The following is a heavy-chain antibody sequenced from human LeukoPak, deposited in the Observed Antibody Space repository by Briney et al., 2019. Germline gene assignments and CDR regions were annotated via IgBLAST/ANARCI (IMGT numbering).Heavy chain of an antibody. Sequence: GGTLRLSCAASGFTFSKYAMSWVRQAPGKGLEWVSAISPSDGDTFYADSVKGRFTISRDNSKNTLSLQMNSLRAEDTALYYCAKDSSVPYGITEWGQGTLVTVSS. V-gene: IGHV3-23*01. CDR3: AKDSSVPYGITE. CDR2: ISPSDGDT. CDR1: GFTFSKYA. D-gene: IGHD4-17*01. J-gene: IGHJ4*02.